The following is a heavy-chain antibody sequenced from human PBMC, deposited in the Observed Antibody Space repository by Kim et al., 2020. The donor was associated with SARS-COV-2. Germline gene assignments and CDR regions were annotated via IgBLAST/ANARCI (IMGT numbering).Heavy chain of an antibody. J-gene: IGHJ4*02. CDR3: AREGLDY. CDR1: GFTFSSYA. CDR2: ISYDGSNK. Sequence: GGSLRLSCAASGFTFSSYAMHGVRQAPGKGLEWGAVISYDGSNKYYADSVKGRFTISRDNSKNTLYLQMNSLRAEDTAVYYCAREGLDYWGQGTLVTVSS. V-gene: IGHV3-30-3*01.